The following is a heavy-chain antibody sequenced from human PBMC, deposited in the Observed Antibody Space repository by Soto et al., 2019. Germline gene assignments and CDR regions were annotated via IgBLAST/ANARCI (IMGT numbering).Heavy chain of an antibody. D-gene: IGHD2-21*01. V-gene: IGHV3-11*06. CDR3: ARPLTQGGVVAAFDI. CDR1: GFTFSDYY. CDR2: ISSSSSYT. J-gene: IGHJ3*02. Sequence: GSLRLSCAASGFTFSDYYMSWIRQAPGKGLEGVSYISSSSSYTNYADSVKGRFTTSRDNAKNSLYLQMNSLRAEDTAVYYCARPLTQGGVVAAFDIWGQGXMVTVSS.